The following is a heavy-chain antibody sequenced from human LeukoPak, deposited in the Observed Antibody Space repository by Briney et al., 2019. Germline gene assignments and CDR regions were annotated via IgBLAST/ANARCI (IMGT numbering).Heavy chain of an antibody. CDR1: GFTFSSYG. Sequence: GGSLRPSCAAYGFTFSSYGMHWVRQAPGKGLEWVAFIRYDGSNKYYADSVKGRFTISRDNSKNTLYLQMNSLRAEDTAVYYCAKDVPGYCSSTSCPGAFDYWGQGTLVTVSS. CDR3: AKDVPGYCSSTSCPGAFDY. D-gene: IGHD2-2*01. CDR2: IRYDGSNK. J-gene: IGHJ4*02. V-gene: IGHV3-30*02.